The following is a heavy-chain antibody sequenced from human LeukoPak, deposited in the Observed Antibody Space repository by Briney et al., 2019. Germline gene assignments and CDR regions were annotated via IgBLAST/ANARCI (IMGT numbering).Heavy chain of an antibody. CDR3: AKDRSMGAYCGGDCYDGPFDY. CDR2: ISYDGSNK. CDR1: GFTFSSYG. J-gene: IGHJ4*02. Sequence: PGRSLRLSCAASGFTFSSYGMHWVRQAPGKGLEWVAVISYDGSNKYYADSVKGRFTISRDNSKNTLYLQMSSLRAEDTAVYYCAKDRSMGAYCGGDCYDGPFDYWGQGTLVTVSS. D-gene: IGHD2-21*02. V-gene: IGHV3-30*18.